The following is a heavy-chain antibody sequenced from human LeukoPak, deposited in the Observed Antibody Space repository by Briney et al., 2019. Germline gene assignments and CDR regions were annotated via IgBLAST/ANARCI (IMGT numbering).Heavy chain of an antibody. D-gene: IGHD4-23*01. CDR1: GGSTNNYF. CDR2: VNPYGTS. J-gene: IGHJ4*02. Sequence: SETLSLTCSVSGGSTNNYFWSWIRQSAGKGLEWIGRVNPYGTSNYNPSLKSRVTMSVDTSKNLVSLRLTSLTAADTAVYYCARGGKATVVTMWGQGILVTVSS. CDR3: ARGGKATVVTM. V-gene: IGHV4-4*07.